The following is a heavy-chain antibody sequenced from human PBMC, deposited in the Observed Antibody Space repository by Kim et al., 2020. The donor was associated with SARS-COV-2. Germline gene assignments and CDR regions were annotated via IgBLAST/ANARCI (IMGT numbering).Heavy chain of an antibody. CDR1: GFTFSSYA. CDR3: AKATSYGSGSYFDY. V-gene: IGHV3-23*03. CDR2: IYSGGSST. Sequence: GGSLRLSCAASGFTFSSYAMSWVRQAPGKGLEWVSVIYSGGSSTYYADSVKGRFTISRDNSKNTLYLQMNSLRAEDTAVYYCAKATSYGSGSYFDYWGQGTLVTVSS. D-gene: IGHD3-10*01. J-gene: IGHJ4*02.